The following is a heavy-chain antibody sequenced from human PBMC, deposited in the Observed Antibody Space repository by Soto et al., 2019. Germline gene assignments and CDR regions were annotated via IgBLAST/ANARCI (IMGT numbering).Heavy chain of an antibody. Sequence: SETLSLTCAVSGYSISTGFNWAWIRQPPGKGLEWIGSIYHSGSTYYNLSLKSRVTISSDASKNQISLKLSSLTPADTALYYWARDWGSGFYPLDSWGQRTQVT. V-gene: IGHV4-38-2*02. CDR1: GYSISTGFN. J-gene: IGHJ4*02. CDR3: ARDWGSGFYPLDS. CDR2: IYHSGST. D-gene: IGHD3-22*01.